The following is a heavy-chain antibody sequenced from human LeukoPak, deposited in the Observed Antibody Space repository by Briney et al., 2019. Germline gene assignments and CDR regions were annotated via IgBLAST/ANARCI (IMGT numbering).Heavy chain of an antibody. CDR3: ARADRHDYGDLLGYSYYGMDV. J-gene: IGHJ6*02. CDR2: IYTSGST. D-gene: IGHD4-17*01. Sequence: SETLSLTCTVSGGSISSYYWSWIRQPGGKGLEWIGRIYTSGSTNYNPSLKSRVTMSVDTSKNQFSLKLSSVTAADTAVYYCARADRHDYGDLLGYSYYGMDVWGQGTTGTVSS. CDR1: GGSISSYY. V-gene: IGHV4-4*07.